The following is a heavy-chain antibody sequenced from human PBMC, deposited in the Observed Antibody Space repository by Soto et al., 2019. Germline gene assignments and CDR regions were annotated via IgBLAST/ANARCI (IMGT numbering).Heavy chain of an antibody. CDR3: ARHQGYCRGGSCYRNWFDP. D-gene: IGHD2-15*01. Sequence: ETLSLTCTVSGGSSSSSSSYWGWIRQPPGKGLDWIGNIYYSGSTYYNPSLKSRVTISVDTSKNQFSLKLSSVTAADTAVYYCARHQGYCRGGSCYRNWFDPWGQGTLVTVSS. V-gene: IGHV4-39*01. CDR1: GGSSSSSSSY. CDR2: IYYSGST. J-gene: IGHJ5*02.